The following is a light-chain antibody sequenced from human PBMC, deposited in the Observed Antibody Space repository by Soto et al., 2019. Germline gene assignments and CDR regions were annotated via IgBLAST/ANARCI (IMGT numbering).Light chain of an antibody. J-gene: IGKJ2*02. V-gene: IGKV3-20*01. CDR1: QSVSSKY. Sequence: EILLTQSQGTLSLSPGERATISCRASQSVSSKYLAWYQQKPDQAPRLLSYGPYIRATVIPDMFSASGSVTVFTLTIIRLDPEDFAVYYCKHSGISPPSTLGQGIKLE. CDR2: GPY. CDR3: KHSGISPPST.